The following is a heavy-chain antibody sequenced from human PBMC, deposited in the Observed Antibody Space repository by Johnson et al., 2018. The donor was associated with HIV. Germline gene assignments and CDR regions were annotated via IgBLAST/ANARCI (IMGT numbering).Heavy chain of an antibody. J-gene: IGHJ3*02. CDR1: GFSFSTYW. Sequence: VQLVESGGGLVQPGGSLRLSCAASGFSFSTYWMHWVRQAPGKGLVWVSRINSDGSNTAYADSLRGRFTTSGDNAKSTLYLHMNSLRAEDTAVYFCTTPGGTRGVFAFDIWGQGTMVTVSS. V-gene: IGHV3-74*01. CDR2: INSDGSNT. D-gene: IGHD4-23*01. CDR3: TTPGGTRGVFAFDI.